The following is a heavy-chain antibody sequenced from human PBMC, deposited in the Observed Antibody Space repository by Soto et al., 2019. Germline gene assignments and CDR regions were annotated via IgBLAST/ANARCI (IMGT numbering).Heavy chain of an antibody. J-gene: IGHJ6*03. D-gene: IGHD4-4*01. CDR2: IIPILGIA. V-gene: IGHV1-69*02. CDR1: GGTFSSYT. CDR3: ASSALRGYSNYDYYYYYMDV. Sequence: SVKLSCKASGGTFSSYTISWVRQAPGQGLEWMGRIIPILGIANYAQKFQGRVTITADKSTSTAYMELSSLRSEDTAVYYCASSALRGYSNYDYYYYYMDVWGKGTAVTVSS.